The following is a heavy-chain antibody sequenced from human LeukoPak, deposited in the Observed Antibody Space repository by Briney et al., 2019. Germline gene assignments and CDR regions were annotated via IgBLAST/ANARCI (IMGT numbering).Heavy chain of an antibody. CDR2: IYYSGST. J-gene: IGHJ4*01. CDR3: ARTFRGVRGVTKYYFDY. Sequence: SQTLSLTCTVSGGSISSGGYYWSWIRQHPGKGLEWIGYIYYSGSTYYNPSLKSRVTISVDTSKNQFSLKLSSVTAADTAVYYCARTFRGVRGVTKYYFDYWGRGTLVTVSS. V-gene: IGHV4-31*03. CDR1: GGSISSGGYY. D-gene: IGHD3-10*01.